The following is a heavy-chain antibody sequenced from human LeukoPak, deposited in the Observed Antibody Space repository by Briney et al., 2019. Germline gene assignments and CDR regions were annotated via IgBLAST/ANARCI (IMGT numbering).Heavy chain of an antibody. J-gene: IGHJ4*02. CDR3: ARLYIGSFDD. V-gene: IGHV5-51*01. Sequence: GESLKTSCKGSGYTFTSYWIGWVRQMPGKGLEWMGFVYPGDSDTRYGPSFQGQVTISADKSISTAYLQWSSLKASDTAMYYCARLYIGSFDDWGQGTLVTVSS. D-gene: IGHD1-26*01. CDR2: VYPGDSDT. CDR1: GYTFTSYW.